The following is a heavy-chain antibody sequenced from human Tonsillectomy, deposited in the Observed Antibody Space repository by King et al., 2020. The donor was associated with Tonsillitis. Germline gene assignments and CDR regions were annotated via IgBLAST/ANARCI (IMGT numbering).Heavy chain of an antibody. CDR3: ARSVGYCSSTSCYPNGMDV. V-gene: IGHV1-45*02. CDR2: ITPFNGNT. D-gene: IGHD2-2*01. Sequence: QLVQSGAEVKKTGPSVKVSCKASGYTFTYRYLHWVRQAPGQALEWMGWITPFNGNTNYAQKFQDRVTITRDRSMSTAYMELSSLRSEDTAMYYCARSVGYCSSTSCYPNGMDVWGQGTTVTVSS. CDR1: GYTFTYRY. J-gene: IGHJ6*02.